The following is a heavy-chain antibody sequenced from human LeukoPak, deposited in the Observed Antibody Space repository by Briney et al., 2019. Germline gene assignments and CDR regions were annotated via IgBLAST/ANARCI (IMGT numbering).Heavy chain of an antibody. J-gene: IGHJ4*02. CDR2: IHNSGTT. CDR1: GGPFSGYF. D-gene: IGHD3-10*01. CDR3: ARRYYYNFGSFPFDF. Sequence: SETLSLTCAVSGGPFSGYFWSWIRQSSGKGLEWIGEIHNSGTTNYNPSLNSRVTISEDTPKNQFYLNLSSVTAADTAVYYCARRYYYNFGSFPFDFWGQGTLVTVSS. V-gene: IGHV4-34*01.